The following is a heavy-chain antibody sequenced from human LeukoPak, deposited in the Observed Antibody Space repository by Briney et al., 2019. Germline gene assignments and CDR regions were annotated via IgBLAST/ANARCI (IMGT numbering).Heavy chain of an antibody. CDR1: GFTFSSYA. Sequence: GGSLRLSCAASGFTFSSYAMSWVRQAPGKGLEWVSAISGSGGSTYYADSVKGRFTISRDNAKNSLYLHMNSLRAEDTAVYYCARDRNYDFWSAQSAGDGMDVWGQGTTVTVSS. J-gene: IGHJ6*02. CDR3: ARDRNYDFWSAQSAGDGMDV. V-gene: IGHV3-23*01. D-gene: IGHD3-3*01. CDR2: ISGSGGST.